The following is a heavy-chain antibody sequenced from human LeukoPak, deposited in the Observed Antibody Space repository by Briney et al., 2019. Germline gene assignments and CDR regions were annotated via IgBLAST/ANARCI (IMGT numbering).Heavy chain of an antibody. D-gene: IGHD3-3*01. CDR1: GFTFDDYA. J-gene: IGHJ4*02. Sequence: PGGSLRLSCAASGFTFDDYAMHWVRQAPGKGMEWVSLISGDGGSTYYADSVKGRFTISRDNSKNSLYLQMNSLRTEDTALYYCAKGPPTYDFCSGYFESPIDYWGQGTLVTVSS. V-gene: IGHV3-43*02. CDR3: AKGPPTYDFCSGYFESPIDY. CDR2: ISGDGGST.